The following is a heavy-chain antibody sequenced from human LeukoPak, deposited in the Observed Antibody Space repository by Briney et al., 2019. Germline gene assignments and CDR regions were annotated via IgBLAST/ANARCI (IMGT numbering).Heavy chain of an antibody. CDR1: GFTLSSHP. J-gene: IGHJ6*02. D-gene: IGHD3-22*01. CDR2: IGNDGRLI. V-gene: IGHV3-48*03. Sequence: GGSLRLSCAASGFTLSSHPMNWVRQAPGKGLEWVSYIGNDGRLIYYAHSVKGPFTISRDSAKNSLYLQMNSLGADDTAVYYCARDASHFDSSGYFHNYYYGMDVWGQVTTVTVSS. CDR3: ARDASHFDSSGYFHNYYYGMDV.